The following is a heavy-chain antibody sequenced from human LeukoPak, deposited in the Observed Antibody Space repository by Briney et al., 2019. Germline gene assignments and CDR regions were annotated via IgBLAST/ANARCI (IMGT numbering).Heavy chain of an antibody. CDR3: ARRYYASGSDAFDI. J-gene: IGHJ3*02. Sequence: GESLKISCKGSGYTFTNYWIGWVRQMPGKGLEWMGFIYPGDSDTRYSPSFQGQVSISADKSISTTYLQWSSLKASDTAMYYCARRYYASGSDAFDIWGQGTMATVSS. CDR2: IYPGDSDT. V-gene: IGHV5-51*01. CDR1: GYTFTNYW. D-gene: IGHD3-10*01.